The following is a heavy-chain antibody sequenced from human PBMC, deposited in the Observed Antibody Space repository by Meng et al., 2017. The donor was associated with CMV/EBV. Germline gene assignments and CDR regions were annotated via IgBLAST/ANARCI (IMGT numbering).Heavy chain of an antibody. CDR2: INPSGGST. J-gene: IGHJ4*02. Sequence: ASVKVSCKASGYTFTSYYMHWVRQAPGQGLEWMGIINPSGGSTSYAQKFQGRVTMTRDTSTSTVYMELSSLRSKDTAVYYCARASGAAAGPIDFDYWGQGTLVTVSS. CDR1: GYTFTSYY. CDR3: ARASGAAAGPIDFDY. D-gene: IGHD6-13*01. V-gene: IGHV1-46*01.